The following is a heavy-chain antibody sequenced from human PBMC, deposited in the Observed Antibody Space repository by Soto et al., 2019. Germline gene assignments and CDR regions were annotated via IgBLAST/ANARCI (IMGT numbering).Heavy chain of an antibody. D-gene: IGHD2-15*01. CDR2: TGGGGVST. CDR1: GFTFRGYA. Sequence: EVQLLESGGGLVEPGGSLRISCAASGFTFRGYAMTWVRQAPGKGLEWVSYTGGGGVSTYYADSGKGRFTSSRDDSKNTLYLQMNSLRAEDTALYYCAKIVGGGSHHDAFDIWGQGTMVTVSS. V-gene: IGHV3-23*01. CDR3: AKIVGGGSHHDAFDI. J-gene: IGHJ3*02.